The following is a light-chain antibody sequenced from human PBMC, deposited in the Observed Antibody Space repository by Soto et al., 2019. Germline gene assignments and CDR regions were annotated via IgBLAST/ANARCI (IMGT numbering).Light chain of an antibody. J-gene: IGKJ1*01. CDR1: QGIRND. CDR2: AAS. CDR3: QQYYSYPRT. Sequence: DIQMTQSPSSLSASVGDRVTTTCRASQGIRNDLGWYQQKPGKAPKLLIYAASTLQSGVPSRFSGSGSGTDFTPTISCLQSEDFATYYCQQYYSYPRTFGQGTKVDIK. V-gene: IGKV1-17*01.